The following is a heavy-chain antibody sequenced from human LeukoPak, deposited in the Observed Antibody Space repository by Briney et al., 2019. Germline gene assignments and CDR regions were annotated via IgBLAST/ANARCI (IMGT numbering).Heavy chain of an antibody. D-gene: IGHD6-13*01. V-gene: IGHV3-11*01. CDR2: ISSSGSTI. CDR3: EGSSWYDIAY. Sequence: GGSLRLPCAASGFTFSDYYMSWIRQAPGKGLEWVSYISSSGSTIYYADSVKGRFTISRDNAKNSLYLQMNSLRAEDTAVYYCEGSSWYDIAYWGQGTLVTVSS. CDR1: GFTFSDYY. J-gene: IGHJ4*02.